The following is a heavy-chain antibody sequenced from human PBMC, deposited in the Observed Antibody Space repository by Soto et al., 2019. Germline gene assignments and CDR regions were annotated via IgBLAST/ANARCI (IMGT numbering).Heavy chain of an antibody. V-gene: IGHV1-8*01. J-gene: IGHJ4*02. CDR2: RNPNSGNT. CDR3: ARTPYGDNVDY. CDR1: GYTFTRYD. D-gene: IGHD4-17*01. Sequence: QVQLVQSGAEVKKPGASVKVSCKASGYTFTRYDINWVRQATGQGLEWMGWRNPNSGNTGYAQKFQGRVTMTRNTSIRTAYMELSSLRSEDTAVHYCARTPYGDNVDYWGQGTLVTVSS.